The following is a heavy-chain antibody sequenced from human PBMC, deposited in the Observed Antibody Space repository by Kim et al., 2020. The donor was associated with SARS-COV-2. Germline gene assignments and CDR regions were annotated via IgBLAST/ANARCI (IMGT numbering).Heavy chain of an antibody. CDR2: IYYSGST. CDR3: ARDLRDRYYWYFDL. D-gene: IGHD1-20*01. V-gene: IGHV4-30-4*01. J-gene: IGHJ2*01. Sequence: SETLSLTCTVSGGSISSGDYYWSWIRQPPGKGLEWIGYIYYSGSTYYNPSLKSRVTISVDTSKNQFSLKLSSVTAADTAVYYCARDLRDRYYWYFDLWGRGTLVTVSS. CDR1: GGSISSGDYY.